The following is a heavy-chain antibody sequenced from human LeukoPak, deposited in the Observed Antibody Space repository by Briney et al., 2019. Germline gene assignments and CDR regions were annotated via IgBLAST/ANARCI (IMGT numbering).Heavy chain of an antibody. Sequence: SETLSLTCIVSGGSISSSIYYWAWIRQHPGKGLEWIGYIYYSGSTYYNPSLKSRVTISVDTSKNQFSLKLSSVTAADTAVYYCARARIWFGHPYAYYFDYWGQGTLVTVSS. CDR3: ARARIWFGHPYAYYFDY. J-gene: IGHJ4*02. D-gene: IGHD3-10*01. CDR2: IYYSGST. CDR1: GGSISSSIYY. V-gene: IGHV4-31*03.